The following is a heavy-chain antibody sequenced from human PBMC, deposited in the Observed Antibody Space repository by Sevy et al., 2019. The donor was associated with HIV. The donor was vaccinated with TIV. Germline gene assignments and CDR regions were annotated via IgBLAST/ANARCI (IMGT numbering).Heavy chain of an antibody. J-gene: IGHJ5*02. CDR3: AHSEYYYGSGSFYKRGGLFAP. Sequence: SGPTLVNPTQTLTLTCTFSGFSLTTNGVGVGWIRQPPGKALEWLGLIYWDDDKRYRSSLKKRLTITKDTSKNQVVLTMTDMDPVDTATYYCAHSEYYYGSGSFYKRGGLFAPWGQGTLVTVSS. CDR1: GFSLTTNGVG. CDR2: IYWDDDK. D-gene: IGHD3-10*01. V-gene: IGHV2-5*02.